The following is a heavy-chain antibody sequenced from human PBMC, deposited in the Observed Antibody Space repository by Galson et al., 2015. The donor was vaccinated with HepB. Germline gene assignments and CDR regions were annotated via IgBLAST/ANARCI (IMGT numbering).Heavy chain of an antibody. CDR3: STIFDSPSDSPSDS. CDR2: IENDGSET. Sequence: SLRLSCAASGFTLSSHWMHWVRHAPGKGLMWVSRIENDGSETSYADSVNGRFTISRDNARNTLYLQMHSLRAEDTAVHYCSTIFDSPSDSPSDSWGQGTLVTVSS. D-gene: IGHD3-3*01. V-gene: IGHV3-74*01. CDR1: GFTLSSHW. J-gene: IGHJ4*02.